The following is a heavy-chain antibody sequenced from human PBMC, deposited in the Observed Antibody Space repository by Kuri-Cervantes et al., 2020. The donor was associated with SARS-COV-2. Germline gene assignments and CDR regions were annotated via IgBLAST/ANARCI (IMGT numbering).Heavy chain of an antibody. Sequence: GESLKISCAASGFTFSSYSMNWVRQAPGKGLEWVSSISSSSSYIYYADSVKGRFTISRDNSKNTLNLQMNSLRPEDTAVYYCARDAQTILALSYFDYWGQG. J-gene: IGHJ4*02. CDR2: ISSSSSYI. D-gene: IGHD2-2*02. V-gene: IGHV3-21*01. CDR1: GFTFSSYS. CDR3: ARDAQTILALSYFDY.